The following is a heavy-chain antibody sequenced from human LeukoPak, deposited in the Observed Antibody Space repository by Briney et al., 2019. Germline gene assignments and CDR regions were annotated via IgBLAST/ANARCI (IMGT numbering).Heavy chain of an antibody. D-gene: IGHD5-18*01. CDR3: ARLHDGYRYGADY. CDR1: GGSISSYY. J-gene: IGHJ4*02. Sequence: SETLSLTCTVSGGSISSYYWSWIRQPAGRGLEWIGRIYTSGTTTYNPSLESRVTMSVDTSKNQFSLKLSPVTAADTAVYYCARLHDGYRYGADYWGQGTLVTAS. V-gene: IGHV4-4*07. CDR2: IYTSGTT.